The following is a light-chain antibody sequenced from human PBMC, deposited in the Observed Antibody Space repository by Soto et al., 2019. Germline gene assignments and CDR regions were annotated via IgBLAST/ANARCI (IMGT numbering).Light chain of an antibody. Sequence: QSVLTQPPSASATPGQRITISCFGSSSNIGSNYGYWYQQLPGTAPKLMIYQVTNRPSGVSNRFSGSRSGNTASLTISGLQAEDEADYYCSSYTDSSNYVFGTGTKLTVL. CDR3: SSYTDSSNYV. V-gene: IGLV2-14*01. CDR2: QVT. CDR1: SSNIGSNY. J-gene: IGLJ1*01.